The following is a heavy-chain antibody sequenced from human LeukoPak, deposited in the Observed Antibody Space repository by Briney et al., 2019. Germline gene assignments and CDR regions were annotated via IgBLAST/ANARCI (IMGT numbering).Heavy chain of an antibody. CDR3: ARGLYSSSWPDAFDI. J-gene: IGHJ3*02. V-gene: IGHV1-24*01. D-gene: IGHD6-13*01. CDR1: GYTLTELS. Sequence: ASVKVSCKVSGYTLTELSMHWVRQAPGKGLEWMGGFDPEDGETIYAQKFQGRVTMTEDTSTDTAYMELSSLRSEDTAVYYCARGLYSSSWPDAFDIWGQGTMVTVSS. CDR2: FDPEDGET.